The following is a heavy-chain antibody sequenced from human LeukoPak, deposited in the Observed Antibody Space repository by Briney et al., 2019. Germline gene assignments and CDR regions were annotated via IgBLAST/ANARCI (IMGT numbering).Heavy chain of an antibody. CDR2: ISYDGSDK. CDR3: ARVWHGSDN. Sequence: GRSLRLSCAASGLTLSAYGMHWVRQAPGKGLEWVAFISYDGSDKYYADSVKGRFTISRDNSKKTLYLQMNTLRGEDTAIYYCARVWHGSDNWGQGTLVTVSS. CDR1: GLTLSAYG. D-gene: IGHD3-10*01. J-gene: IGHJ4*02. V-gene: IGHV3-30*03.